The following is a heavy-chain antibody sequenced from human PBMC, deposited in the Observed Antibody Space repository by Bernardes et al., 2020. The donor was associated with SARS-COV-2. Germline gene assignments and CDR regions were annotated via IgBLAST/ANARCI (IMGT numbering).Heavy chain of an antibody. CDR2: IRQDGRQT. CDR1: GFTFSNYW. Sequence: GGSLRLSCRASGFTFSNYWMSWVRQAPEKGLEWVANIRQDGRQTFYIDSVKGRFTISRDNARNSLYLQMSRLRDDDSAVYYCARGDWNDDFRRDFWSGFHDAFDIWGQGTRVIVSS. D-gene: IGHD3-3*01. V-gene: IGHV3-7*05. J-gene: IGHJ3*02. CDR3: ARGDWNDDFRRDFWSGFHDAFDI.